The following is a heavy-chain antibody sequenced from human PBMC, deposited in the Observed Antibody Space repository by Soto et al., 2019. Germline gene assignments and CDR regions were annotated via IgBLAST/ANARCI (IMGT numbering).Heavy chain of an antibody. D-gene: IGHD1-1*01. CDR1: GYAFTTYG. V-gene: IGHV1-18*01. J-gene: IGHJ4*02. CDR3: ARGRYGDY. CDR2: ISAHNGNT. Sequence: QVHLVQSGAEVKKPGASVKVSCQGSGYAFTTYGITWVRQAPGQGLEWMGWISAHNGNTNYAQKLQGRVTVTRDTYTSTGYMELRSLRYDDTAVYYCARGRYGDYWGQGALVTVSS.